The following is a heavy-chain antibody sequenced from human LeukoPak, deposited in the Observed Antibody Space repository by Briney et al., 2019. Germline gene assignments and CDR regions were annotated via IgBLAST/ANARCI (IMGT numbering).Heavy chain of an antibody. J-gene: IGHJ3*02. Sequence: ASVKVSCKASGYTFTGYYMHWVRQAPGQGLEWMGWINPNSGGTNYAQKFQGRVTMTRDTSISTAYMELSRLRSDDTAVYYCARVPGDYDFWSGRGAFDIWGQGTMVTVSS. D-gene: IGHD3-3*01. V-gene: IGHV1-2*02. CDR1: GYTFTGYY. CDR3: ARVPGDYDFWSGRGAFDI. CDR2: INPNSGGT.